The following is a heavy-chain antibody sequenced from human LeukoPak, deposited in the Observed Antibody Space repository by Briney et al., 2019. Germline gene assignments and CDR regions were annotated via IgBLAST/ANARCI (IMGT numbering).Heavy chain of an antibody. V-gene: IGHV2-5*02. CDR1: GFSLSTSGVG. J-gene: IGHJ3*02. CDR2: IYWDDDK. D-gene: IGHD1-1*01. Sequence: SGPSLVKPTQTLTLTCTFTGFSLSTSGVGVGWIRQPPGKALEWLALIYWDDDKRYSPSLKSRLTITKDTSKNQVVLTMTNMDPVDTATYYCAHRTGPSVRKAFDIWGQGTMVTISS. CDR3: AHRTGPSVRKAFDI.